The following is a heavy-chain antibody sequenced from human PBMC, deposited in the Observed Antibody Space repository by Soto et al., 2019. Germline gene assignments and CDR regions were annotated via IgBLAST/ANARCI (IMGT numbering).Heavy chain of an antibody. CDR1: GGSISSSNW. CDR3: ASYLGDSNLYGMDV. CDR2: IYHSEST. V-gene: IGHV4-4*02. J-gene: IGHJ6*02. D-gene: IGHD3-16*01. Sequence: SETLSLTCAVSGGSISSSNWWRWVRQPPGKGLEWIGEIYHSESTNYNPSLKSRVTISVDKSKNQFSLKLSSVTAADMVVYYCASYLGDSNLYGMDVWGQGTTVTVSS.